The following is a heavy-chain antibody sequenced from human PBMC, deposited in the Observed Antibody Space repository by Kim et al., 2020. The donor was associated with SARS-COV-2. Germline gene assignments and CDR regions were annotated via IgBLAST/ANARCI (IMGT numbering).Heavy chain of an antibody. J-gene: IGHJ4*02. CDR3: ARDSHRGGTFDF. D-gene: IGHD2-15*01. V-gene: IGHV3-48*03. CDR2: I. Sequence: IHYAAHVHGRFTVYRDNANNSLYLQMSSLIHEDTAIYYCARDSHRGGTFDFWGRGVLVTVSS.